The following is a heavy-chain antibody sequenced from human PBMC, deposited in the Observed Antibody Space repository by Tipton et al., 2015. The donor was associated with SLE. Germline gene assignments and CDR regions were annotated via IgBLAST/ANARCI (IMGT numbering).Heavy chain of an antibody. CDR3: ARHLGVIVAFEV. D-gene: IGHD3-10*01. J-gene: IGHJ3*01. V-gene: IGHV4-59*01. CDR1: GVSISTYY. Sequence: TLSLTCSVSGVSISTYYWSWIRQSPGKGLEWIGFFYFSGSSQYNPSLKSRVAISADTSNNQFSLELRSVTAADTAVYYCARHLGVIVAFEVWGLGTVLTVS. CDR2: FYFSGSS.